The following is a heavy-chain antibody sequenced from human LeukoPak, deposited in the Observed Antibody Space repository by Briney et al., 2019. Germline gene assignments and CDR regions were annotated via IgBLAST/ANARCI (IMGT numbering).Heavy chain of an antibody. CDR3: ARGVTTPRGEFFDY. CDR2: IYTNGST. Sequence: SETLSLTCTVSSGSVSGYYWSWIRQPAGKGLEWIGRIYTNGSTNYNPSLKSRVTMSEDTSKNHFSLKLNSVTAADTAVYYCARGVTTPRGEFFDYWGQGTLVTVSS. D-gene: IGHD3-22*01. CDR1: SGSVSGYY. V-gene: IGHV4-4*07. J-gene: IGHJ4*02.